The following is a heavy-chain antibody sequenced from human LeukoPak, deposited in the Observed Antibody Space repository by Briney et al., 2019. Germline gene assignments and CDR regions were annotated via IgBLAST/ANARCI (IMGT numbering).Heavy chain of an antibody. J-gene: IGHJ4*02. V-gene: IGHV3-23*01. CDR1: GFSFSSYA. Sequence: GGSLRLSCAASGFSFSSYAMSWVRQAPGKGLEWVSGITASGSSTYYADSVKGRFTISRDNSKNTLYLQMNSLRDEDTAVYYCARWPRADYWGQGTLVTVSS. CDR3: ARWPRADY. D-gene: IGHD5-24*01. CDR2: ITASGSST.